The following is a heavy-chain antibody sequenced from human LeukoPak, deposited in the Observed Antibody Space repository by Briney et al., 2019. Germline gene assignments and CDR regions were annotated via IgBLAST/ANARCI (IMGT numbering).Heavy chain of an antibody. D-gene: IGHD2-21*01. CDR2: IYNGGST. V-gene: IGHV3-53*01. Sequence: GGSLRLSCAASGFTVGTNSMSWVRQSPGKGLERVSVIYNGGSTYYADSVNGRFTISRDNSRNTLLLQMDSLRAEDTALYYCASAREYCGSAECYEYFQHWGQGTLVTVSS. CDR3: ASAREYCGSAECYEYFQH. J-gene: IGHJ1*01. CDR1: GFTVGTNS.